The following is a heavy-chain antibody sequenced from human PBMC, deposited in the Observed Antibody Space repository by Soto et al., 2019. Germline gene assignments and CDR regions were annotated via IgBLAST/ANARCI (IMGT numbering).Heavy chain of an antibody. CDR2: IYYSGST. CDR3: ARDNYDILTGYSD. Sequence: PSETLSLTCTVSGGSISSGGYYWSWIRQHPGKGLEWIGYIYYSGSTYYNPSLKSRVTISVDTSKNQFSLKLSSVTAADTAVYYCARDNYDILTGYSDWGQGTLVTVSS. CDR1: GGSISSGGYY. V-gene: IGHV4-31*03. D-gene: IGHD3-9*01. J-gene: IGHJ4*02.